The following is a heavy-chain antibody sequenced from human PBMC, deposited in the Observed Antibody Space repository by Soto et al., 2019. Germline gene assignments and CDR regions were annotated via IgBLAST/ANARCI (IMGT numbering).Heavy chain of an antibody. J-gene: IGHJ4*02. CDR3: ARIRGWGWLGPNDY. Sequence: QVTLKESGPVLVKPTETLTLTCTVSGFSLSNARMSVSWIRQPPGKALEWLAHIFSNDAKSYSASLKNRLTISKDTSKSQVVLTMTKMDPVETATYYCARIRGWGWLGPNDYWGQGTLVTVSS. CDR1: GFSLSNARMS. CDR2: IFSNDAK. D-gene: IGHD3-10*01. V-gene: IGHV2-26*01.